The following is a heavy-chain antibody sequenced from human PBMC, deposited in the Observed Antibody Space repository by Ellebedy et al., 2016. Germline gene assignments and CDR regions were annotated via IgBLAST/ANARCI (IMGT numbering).Heavy chain of an antibody. V-gene: IGHV3-23*01. CDR2: ISSAGSP. Sequence: GGSLRLSCAASGFTFSGFAMSWVRQAPGKGLEWVSTISSAGSPNYADSVRGRFTNSRDSSKDTLYLEMDSLRADDTAIYYCAKCRHSTGCLLDSWGQGTLVTVSS. D-gene: IGHD6-19*01. J-gene: IGHJ4*02. CDR1: GFTFSGFA. CDR3: AKCRHSTGCLLDS.